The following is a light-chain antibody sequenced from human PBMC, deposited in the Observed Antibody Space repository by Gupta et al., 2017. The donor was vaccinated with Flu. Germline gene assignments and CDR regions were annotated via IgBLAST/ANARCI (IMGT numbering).Light chain of an antibody. CDR1: EPLSSW. Sequence: IQQTQTSSTLSASFGDRINITCRASEPLSSWLAWYQQKPGKPPKLLISEASSLEYGVPSRFSGSGSRTEFTLTINSLQPDDFATYYCQQYDSYPETFGQGTKV. V-gene: IGKV1-5*03. CDR3: QQYDSYPET. J-gene: IGKJ1*01. CDR2: EAS.